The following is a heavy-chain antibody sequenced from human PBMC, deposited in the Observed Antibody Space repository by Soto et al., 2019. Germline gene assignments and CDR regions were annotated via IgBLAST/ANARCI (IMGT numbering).Heavy chain of an antibody. Sequence: EVQLVESGGGLVQPGGSLRLSCAASGFTVSSNYMSWVRQAPGKGLEWVSGIYSGGSTYYADSVKGRFTISRDNSKNTLYLQMNSLSAEDTGVYYCVGAATTFDYWGQGTLVTVSS. CDR2: IYSGGST. CDR3: VGAATTFDY. V-gene: IGHV3-66*01. D-gene: IGHD2-15*01. CDR1: GFTVSSNY. J-gene: IGHJ4*02.